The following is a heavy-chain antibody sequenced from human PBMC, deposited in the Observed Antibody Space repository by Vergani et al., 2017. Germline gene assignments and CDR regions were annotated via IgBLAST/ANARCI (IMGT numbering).Heavy chain of an antibody. J-gene: IGHJ5*02. V-gene: IGHV4-31*03. CDR2: TYYSGST. CDR3: ARDRKGEEYHPTFDP. D-gene: IGHD2-2*01. CDR1: GGSISSGGYY. Sequence: QVQLQESGPGLVKPSQTLSLTCTVSGGSISSGGYYWSWIRQHPGKGLEWIGYTYYSGSTYYNPSLKSRVTISVDTSKNQFSLKLSSVTAADTAVYYCARDRKGEEYHPTFDPWGQGTLVTVSS.